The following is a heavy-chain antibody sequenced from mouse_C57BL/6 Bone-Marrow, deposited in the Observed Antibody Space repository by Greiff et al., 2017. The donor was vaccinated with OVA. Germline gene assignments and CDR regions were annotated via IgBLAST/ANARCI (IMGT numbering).Heavy chain of an antibody. D-gene: IGHD4-1*01. J-gene: IGHJ2*01. CDR1: GFNIKDDY. CDR2: IDPENGDT. CDR3: TTWEGFFDY. Sequence: EVQLQQSGAELVRPGASVKLSCTASGFNIKDDYMHWVKQRPEQGLEWIGWIDPENGDTEYASKFQGKATITADTSSNTAYLQLSSLTSEDTAVYYCTTWEGFFDYWGQGTTLTVSS. V-gene: IGHV14-4*01.